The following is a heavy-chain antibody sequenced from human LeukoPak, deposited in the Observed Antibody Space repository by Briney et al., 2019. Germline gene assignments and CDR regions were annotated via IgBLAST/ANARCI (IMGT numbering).Heavy chain of an antibody. D-gene: IGHD3-16*01. V-gene: IGHV1-8*03. J-gene: IGHJ4*02. CDR1: RYTFTSDD. CDR2: MKPNSGNT. CDR3: GRQGDFDY. Sequence: ASLKVSCKDSRYTFTSDDIYWGRQGTGQGREGMGWMKPNSGNTGYAQKFQGRVTINRNTSISTAYMELSSLRSQDTAVYYWGRQGDFDYWGQGTLVTVSS.